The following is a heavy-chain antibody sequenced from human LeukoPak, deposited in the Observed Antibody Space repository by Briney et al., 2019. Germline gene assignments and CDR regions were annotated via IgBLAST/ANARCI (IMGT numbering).Heavy chain of an antibody. Sequence: GGSLRLSCAASGFTFSSYGMNWVRQAPGKGLEWVSSISSSSSYIYYADSVKGRFTISRDNAKNSLYLQMNSLRAEDTAVYYCAREDSSSWDEKNFDYWGQGTLVTVSS. V-gene: IGHV3-21*01. CDR2: ISSSSSYI. CDR3: AREDSSSWDEKNFDY. J-gene: IGHJ4*02. D-gene: IGHD6-13*01. CDR1: GFTFSSYG.